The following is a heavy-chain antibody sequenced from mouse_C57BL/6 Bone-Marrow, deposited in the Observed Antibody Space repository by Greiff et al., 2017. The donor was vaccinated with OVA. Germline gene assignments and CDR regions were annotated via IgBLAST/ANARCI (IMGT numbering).Heavy chain of an antibody. CDR1: GYTFTDYY. J-gene: IGHJ4*01. D-gene: IGHD6-5*01. Sequence: EVQLQQSGPELVKPGASVKISCKASGYTFTDYYMNWVKQSHGQSLEWIGDINPNNGGTSYNQKFKGKATLTVDKSSSTAYMELRSLTSEDSAVYYCAIPYDYYAMDYWGQGTSVTVSS. CDR3: AIPYDYYAMDY. CDR2: INPNNGGT. V-gene: IGHV1-26*01.